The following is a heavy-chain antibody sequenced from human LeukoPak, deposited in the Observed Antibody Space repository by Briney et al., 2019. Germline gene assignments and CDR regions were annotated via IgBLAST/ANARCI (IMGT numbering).Heavy chain of an antibody. V-gene: IGHV3-23*01. CDR1: GFTFSSYA. CDR2: ISGSGGST. Sequence: GGSLRLSCAASGFTFSSYAMSWVRQAPGKGLEWVSSISGSGGSTYYADSVRGRFTISRDNAKNSLYLQMNSLRAEDTAVYYCARGYRPTDYWGQGTLVTVSS. J-gene: IGHJ4*02. CDR3: ARGYRPTDY. D-gene: IGHD1-1*01.